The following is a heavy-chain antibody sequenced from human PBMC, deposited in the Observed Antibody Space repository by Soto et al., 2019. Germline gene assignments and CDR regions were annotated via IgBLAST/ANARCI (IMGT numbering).Heavy chain of an antibody. CDR3: ARIAAAGTNFDY. V-gene: IGHV4-39*07. J-gene: IGHJ4*02. CDR2: IFYSGGT. CDR1: GGSILDSTYY. Sequence: SETLSLTCTVSGGSILDSTYYWAWIRQSPGKGLEWIGTIFYSGGTFYTPSLKSRVTMSVDTSNNQFSLKLSSVTAADTAVYYCARIAAAGTNFDYWGQGTLVTVSS. D-gene: IGHD6-13*01.